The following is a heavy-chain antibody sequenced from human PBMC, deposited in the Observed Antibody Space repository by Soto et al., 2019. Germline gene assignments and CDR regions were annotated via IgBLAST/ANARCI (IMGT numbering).Heavy chain of an antibody. J-gene: IGHJ4*02. CDR3: ARDRYDILTGYKYFDY. CDR2: IWYDGSNK. D-gene: IGHD3-9*01. CDR1: GFTFSSYG. V-gene: IGHV3-33*01. Sequence: QVQLVESGGGVVQPGRSLRLSCAASGFTFSSYGMHWVRQAPGKGLEGVAAIWYDGSNKYYAASVKGRFTISRDNSKNTLYLQMNSLRAEDTAVYYCARDRYDILTGYKYFDYWGQGTLVTVSS.